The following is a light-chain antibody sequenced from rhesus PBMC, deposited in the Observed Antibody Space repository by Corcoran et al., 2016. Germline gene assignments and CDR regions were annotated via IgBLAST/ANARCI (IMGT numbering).Light chain of an antibody. CDR2: VAS. J-gene: IGKJ1*01. CDR1: QGISTY. CDR3: LQYNSDPWT. Sequence: DIQMTQSPSSLSASVGDRVTITCRASQGISTYLNWYQQKPGKAPKRLIYVASSLESGVPSRFSGSGSVTDFTLPISCLQPEEFATYYCLQYNSDPWTFGQGTKVEIK. V-gene: IGKV1-43*02.